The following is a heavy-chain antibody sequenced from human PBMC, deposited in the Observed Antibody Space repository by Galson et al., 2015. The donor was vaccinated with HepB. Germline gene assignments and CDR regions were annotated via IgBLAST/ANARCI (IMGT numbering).Heavy chain of an antibody. CDR3: TRDRDCSGGSCYRIYYYYYGMDV. D-gene: IGHD2-15*01. V-gene: IGHV3-49*04. CDR1: GFTFGDYA. Sequence: SLRLSCAASGFTFGDYAMSWVRQAPGKGLEWVGFIRSKAYGGTTEYAASVKGRFTISRDDSKSIAYLQMNSLKTEDTAVYYCTRDRDCSGGSCYRIYYYYYGMDVWGQGTTVTVSS. CDR2: IRSKAYGGTT. J-gene: IGHJ6*02.